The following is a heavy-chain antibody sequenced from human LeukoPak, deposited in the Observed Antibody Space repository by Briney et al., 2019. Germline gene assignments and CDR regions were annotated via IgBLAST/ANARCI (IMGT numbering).Heavy chain of an antibody. CDR3: AKAGYGDYSIDY. CDR1: EFTFSSYG. J-gene: IGHJ4*02. D-gene: IGHD4-17*01. Sequence: PGGSLRLSCAASEFTFSSYGMHWVRQAPGKGLEWVAFRRYDGSNKYYADSVKGRFTISRDNSKNTLYLQMNSLRAEDTAVYYCAKAGYGDYSIDYWGQGTLVTVSS. V-gene: IGHV3-30*02. CDR2: RRYDGSNK.